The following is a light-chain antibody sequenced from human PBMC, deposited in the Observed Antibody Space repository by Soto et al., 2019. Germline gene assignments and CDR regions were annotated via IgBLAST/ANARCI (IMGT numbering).Light chain of an antibody. CDR3: QPYNNWPLT. Sequence: EIALTQSPATLSSCPGDRVTISCRASQYINTRLAWYQHKPGQTPRLLIYDTSTRATGVPARFSGSRSGPEFTLTINSLQSEDFAIYYCQPYNNWPLTFGGGTKVDIK. V-gene: IGKV3-15*01. J-gene: IGKJ4*01. CDR2: DTS. CDR1: QYINTR.